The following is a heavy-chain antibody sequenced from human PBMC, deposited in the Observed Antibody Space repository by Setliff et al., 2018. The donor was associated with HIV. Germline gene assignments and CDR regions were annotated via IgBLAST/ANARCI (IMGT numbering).Heavy chain of an antibody. CDR1: EYDINDQY. CDR3: ARDDGGYNYAEAFDV. J-gene: IGHJ3*01. V-gene: IGHV1-18*01. D-gene: IGHD3-16*01. Sequence: ASVKVSCKTSEYDINDQYINWVRQAPGQGLEWMGWISPFNLKTNFAQNFQGRVTLTTDTSTSTVFLELRSLRSDDTAMYYCARDDGGYNYAEAFDVWGQGTMVTVSS. CDR2: ISPFNLKT.